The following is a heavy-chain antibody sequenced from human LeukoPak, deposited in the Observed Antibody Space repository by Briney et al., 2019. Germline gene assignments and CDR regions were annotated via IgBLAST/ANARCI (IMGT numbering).Heavy chain of an antibody. CDR2: IIPVLNIT. Sequence: SVKVSCKTSGGTFSTSAITWVRQAHGQGLEWMGRIIPVLNITTYAQRFQGRVTITADTSTSTVYMELSSLRSEETAVYYCARDQGLTAPPPYGLDVWGQGTTVIVSS. D-gene: IGHD5-18*01. CDR1: GGTFSTSA. J-gene: IGHJ6*02. V-gene: IGHV1-69*04. CDR3: ARDQGLTAPPPYGLDV.